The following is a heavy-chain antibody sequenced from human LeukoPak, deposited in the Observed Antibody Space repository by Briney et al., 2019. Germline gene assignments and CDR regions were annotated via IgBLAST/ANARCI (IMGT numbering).Heavy chain of an antibody. CDR1: RGSISSYY. J-gene: IGHJ4*02. CDR2: IYCCGST. Sequence: PSETLSLTCTVSRGSISSYYWSWIRQPPGKGLGWVGYIYCCGSTNYTPSLQSRVTISVDTSKNQFSLTLSPVTAADTAVYYCTREEIYSGYDNYFYYWGQGTLVTASS. V-gene: IGHV4-59*01. CDR3: TREEIYSGYDNYFYY. D-gene: IGHD5-12*01.